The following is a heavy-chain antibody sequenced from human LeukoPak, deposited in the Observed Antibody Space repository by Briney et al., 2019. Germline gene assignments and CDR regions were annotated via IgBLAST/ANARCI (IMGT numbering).Heavy chain of an antibody. D-gene: IGHD5-12*01. CDR2: IFYSGNT. CDR3: AGGYDWGATEC. J-gene: IGHJ4*02. Sequence: SETLSLTCTVSGGSIRSISYYWGWIRQPPGKGLEWIGVIFYSGNTQYNPSLKSRLTISVDTSKNQFSLNLTSVTAADTAVYYCAGGYDWGATECWGQGTLVTVSS. V-gene: IGHV4-39*07. CDR1: GGSIRSISYY.